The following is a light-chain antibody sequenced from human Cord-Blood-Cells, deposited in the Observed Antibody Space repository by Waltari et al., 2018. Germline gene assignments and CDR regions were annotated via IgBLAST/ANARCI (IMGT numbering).Light chain of an antibody. CDR2: AAS. V-gene: IGKV1-39*01. Sequence: DIQMTQSPSSLSASVGDRVTITCRPSQSISSYLNWYQTKPGKAPKLLIYAASSLQSGVPSRFSGSGSGTDFTLTISSLQPEDFATYYCQQSYSTPWTFGQGTKVEIK. J-gene: IGKJ1*01. CDR3: QQSYSTPWT. CDR1: QSISSY.